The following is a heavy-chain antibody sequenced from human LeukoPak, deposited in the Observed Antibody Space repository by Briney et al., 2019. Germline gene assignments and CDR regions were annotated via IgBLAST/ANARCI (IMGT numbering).Heavy chain of an antibody. V-gene: IGHV1-69*13. CDR3: ASSLGYCSSTSCLDYGY. CDR1: GCTFSSYS. D-gene: IGHD2-2*01. CDR2: INPIFGTA. J-gene: IGHJ4*02. Sequence: GASVKVSCKASGCTFSSYSISWVRQAPGQGLEWMGGINPIFGTANYAQKFQGRVTITADESTSTAYMELSSLRTEDTAVYYCASSLGYCSSTSCLDYGYWGQGTLVTVSS.